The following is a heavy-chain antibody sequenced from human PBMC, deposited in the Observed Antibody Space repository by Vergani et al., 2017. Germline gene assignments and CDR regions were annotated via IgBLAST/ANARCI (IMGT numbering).Heavy chain of an antibody. V-gene: IGHV3-33*01. Sequence: QVQLVESGGGVVQPGRSLRLSCAASGVTFSSYGMHWVRQAPGKGLERVAVIWYDGSNKYYADSVKGRFTISRDNSKNTLYLQMNSLRAEDTAVYYCARGRCSSTSCYPVPPYYYYYYMDVWGKGTTVTVSS. D-gene: IGHD2-2*01. CDR2: IWYDGSNK. CDR3: ARGRCSSTSCYPVPPYYYYYYMDV. J-gene: IGHJ6*03. CDR1: GVTFSSYG.